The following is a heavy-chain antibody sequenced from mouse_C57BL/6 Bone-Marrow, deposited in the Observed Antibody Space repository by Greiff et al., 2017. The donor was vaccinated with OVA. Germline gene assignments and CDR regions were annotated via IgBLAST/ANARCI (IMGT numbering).Heavy chain of an antibody. V-gene: IGHV5-9-1*02. CDR3: TREPPWFAY. CDR2: ISSGGDYI. CDR1: GFTFSSYA. J-gene: IGHJ3*01. Sequence: DVMLVESGEGLVKPGGSLKLSCAASGFTFSSYAMSWVRQTPEKRLEWVAYISSGGDYIYYADTVKGRFTISRDNARNTLYLQMSSLKSEDTAMYYCTREPPWFAYWGQGTLVTVSA.